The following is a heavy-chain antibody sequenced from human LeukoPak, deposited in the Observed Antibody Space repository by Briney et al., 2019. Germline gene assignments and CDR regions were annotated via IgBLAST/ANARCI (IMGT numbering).Heavy chain of an antibody. J-gene: IGHJ3*02. CDR3: ARRSSSGYYPNAFDI. CDR2: IFPGDSDT. Sequence: GESLKISCKGSGYIFTSYWIGWVRQMPGKGQEWMGIIFPGDSDTRYRPSFQGQVTISADKSITTAYLQWSSVKASDTAMYYCARRSSSGYYPNAFDIWGQGTMVTVSS. D-gene: IGHD3-22*01. CDR1: GYIFTSYW. V-gene: IGHV5-51*01.